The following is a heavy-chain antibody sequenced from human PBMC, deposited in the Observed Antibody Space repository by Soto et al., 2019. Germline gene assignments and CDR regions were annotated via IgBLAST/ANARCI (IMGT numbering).Heavy chain of an antibody. D-gene: IGHD4-17*01. CDR2: ISASGGST. CDR1: GITFSSDA. Sequence: EVQLLESGGGLVQPGGSLRLSCAASGITFSSDAMSWVREAPGKGLEWVSGISASGGSTYYADSVKARVTISRDNSKHTGDLQLNCLRADDTAVYYCANGGWAYGGNIKYFDLWGRGPLVTVSS. CDR3: ANGGWAYGGNIKYFDL. V-gene: IGHV3-23*01. J-gene: IGHJ2*01.